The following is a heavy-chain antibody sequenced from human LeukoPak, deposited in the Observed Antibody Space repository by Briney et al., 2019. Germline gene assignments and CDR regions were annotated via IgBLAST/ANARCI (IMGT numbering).Heavy chain of an antibody. CDR3: ARAAYYYDSSGYHAWFDP. V-gene: IGHV1-46*01. CDR2: INPSGGST. CDR1: GYTFTSYY. D-gene: IGHD3-22*01. J-gene: IGHJ5*02. Sequence: ASVKVPCKASGYTFTSYYMHWVRQAPGQGLEWMGIINPSGGSTSYAQKFQGRVTMTRDTSTSTVYMELSSLRSEDTAVYYCARAAYYYDSSGYHAWFDPWGQGTLVTVSS.